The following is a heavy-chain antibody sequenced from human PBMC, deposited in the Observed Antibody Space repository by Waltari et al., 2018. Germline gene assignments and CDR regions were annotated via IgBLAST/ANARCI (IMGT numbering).Heavy chain of an antibody. CDR2: ISGSGGST. J-gene: IGHJ4*02. CDR1: GFTFSSYA. Sequence: EVQLVESGGGLVQPGGSLRLSCAASGFTFSSYAMSWVRQAPGKGLAGVSTISGSGGSTYSADSVKGRFTISRDNSKNTLYLQMNSLGAEDTAVYYCAKSRSAMTTVVIDYWGQGTLVTVSS. V-gene: IGHV3-23*04. CDR3: AKSRSAMTTVVIDY. D-gene: IGHD4-17*01.